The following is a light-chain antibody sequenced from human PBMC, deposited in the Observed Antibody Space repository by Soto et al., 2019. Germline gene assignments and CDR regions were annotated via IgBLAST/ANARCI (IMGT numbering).Light chain of an antibody. CDR2: DAS. J-gene: IGKJ2*01. CDR1: QSVSSY. CDR3: QQRSKWPSNT. Sequence: EIVLTQSPATLSLSPGERATLSCRASQSVSSYLAWYQQKPGQAPRLLIYDASNRATGIPARFSGSGSGTDVTLTISSLEPEDFAVYYCQQRSKWPSNTFGQGTKLEIK. V-gene: IGKV3-11*01.